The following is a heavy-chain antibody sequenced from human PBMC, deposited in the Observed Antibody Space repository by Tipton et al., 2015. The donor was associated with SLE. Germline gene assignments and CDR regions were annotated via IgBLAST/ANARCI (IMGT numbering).Heavy chain of an antibody. CDR3: ARQWAQGWSGTYFDS. D-gene: IGHD3-3*01. J-gene: IGHJ4*02. V-gene: IGHV4-61*02. CDR1: GDSISGGGYY. CDR2: IYNSGNT. Sequence: LRLSCTVSGDSISGGGYYWTWIRQSAGKGLEWIGRIYNSGNTNYNPSLKRRVTMSLDTSKKQFSLRLTSVTAADTAVYYCARQWAQGWSGTYFDSWGQGTRVTVSS.